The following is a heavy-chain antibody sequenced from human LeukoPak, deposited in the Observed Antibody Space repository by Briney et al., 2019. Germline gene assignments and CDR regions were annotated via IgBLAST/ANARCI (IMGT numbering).Heavy chain of an antibody. V-gene: IGHV3-74*01. D-gene: IGHD5-12*01. CDR3: AKESGYDVDLEY. CDR1: GFTFSTYG. Sequence: GGSLRLSCAGSGFTFSTYGMHWVRQAPGGGLVWVSGINTDGSTTSYADSVKGRFTISRDNAKNTVYLQMSSLRAEDTAVYYCAKESGYDVDLEYWGQGALVTVSS. J-gene: IGHJ4*02. CDR2: INTDGSTT.